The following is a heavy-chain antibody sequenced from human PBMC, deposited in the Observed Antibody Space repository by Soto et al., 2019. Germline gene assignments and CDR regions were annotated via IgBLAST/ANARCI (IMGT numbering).Heavy chain of an antibody. D-gene: IGHD6-13*01. Sequence: PSETLSLTCIVSGGAVSSGIFYWSWIRQPPGKGLEWIGYIHYRGTTNYNPSLKSRVTISVDTSKNQFSLKLSSVTAADTAVYYCARFIIAAAGFRISDYWGQGTLVTVSS. J-gene: IGHJ4*02. CDR3: ARFIIAAAGFRISDY. CDR2: IHYRGTT. CDR1: GGAVSSGIFY. V-gene: IGHV4-61*01.